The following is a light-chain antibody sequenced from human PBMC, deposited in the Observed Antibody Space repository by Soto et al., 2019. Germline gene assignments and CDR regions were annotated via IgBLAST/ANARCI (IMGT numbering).Light chain of an antibody. CDR1: QGISSY. V-gene: IGKV1-9*01. CDR3: QQLNSYPQLT. CDR2: AAS. J-gene: IGKJ4*01. Sequence: DIQLTQSPSFLSASVGDRVTITCRASQGISSYLAWYQQKPGRAPKLLIYAASTLQSGVPSRFSGSGSGTEFNITISSLQPEDFATYYCQQLNSYPQLTFGGGTKVEIK.